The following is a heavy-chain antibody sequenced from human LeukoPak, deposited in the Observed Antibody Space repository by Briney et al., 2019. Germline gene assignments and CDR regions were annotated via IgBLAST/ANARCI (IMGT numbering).Heavy chain of an antibody. Sequence: ASVKVSCKASGYTFTGYYMHWVRQAPGQGLEWMGWIYPNSGGTNYAQKFRGRVTMTRDTSISTAYMELSRLRSDDTAVYYCARDIFPYCGGDCYVDYWGQGTLVTVSS. D-gene: IGHD2-21*02. V-gene: IGHV1-2*02. CDR3: ARDIFPYCGGDCYVDY. J-gene: IGHJ4*02. CDR1: GYTFTGYY. CDR2: IYPNSGGT.